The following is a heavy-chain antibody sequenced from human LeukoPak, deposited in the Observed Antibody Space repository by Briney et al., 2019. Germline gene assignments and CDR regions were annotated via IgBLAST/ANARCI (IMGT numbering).Heavy chain of an antibody. Sequence: ASVKVSCKASGYTFTGYYMHWVRQAPGQGPEWMGWISRNSGGTNYAQKFQGRVTMTRDTSISTVYMELSRLRSDDTAVYYCARADLSPTYDYVWGSYCYGYFDYWGQGTLVTVSS. V-gene: IGHV1-2*02. CDR1: GYTFTGYY. CDR2: ISRNSGGT. D-gene: IGHD3-16*02. J-gene: IGHJ4*02. CDR3: ARADLSPTYDYVWGSYCYGYFDY.